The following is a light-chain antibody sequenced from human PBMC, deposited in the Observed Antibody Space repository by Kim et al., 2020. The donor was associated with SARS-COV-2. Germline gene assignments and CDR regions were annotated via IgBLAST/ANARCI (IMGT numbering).Light chain of an antibody. J-gene: IGKJ4*01. V-gene: IGKV3-20*01. CDR3: QQSGSSRGLT. CDR1: QSVSSSY. Sequence: EIVLTQSPGTLSLSPGERATLSCRASQSVSSSYLAWHQQKPGQAPRLLIYGASSRATGIPDRFSGSGSGTDFTLTISRLDPEDFAVYYCQQSGSSRGLTFGGGTKVDIK. CDR2: GAS.